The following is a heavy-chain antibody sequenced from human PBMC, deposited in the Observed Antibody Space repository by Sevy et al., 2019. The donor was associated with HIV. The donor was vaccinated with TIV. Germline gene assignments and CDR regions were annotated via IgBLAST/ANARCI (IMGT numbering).Heavy chain of an antibody. Sequence: GGSLRLSCAASGFTFSSYAMHWVRQAPGKGLEWVAVISYDGSNKYYADSVKGRFTISRDNSKNTLYLQMNSLRAEDTAGYYWASVASSEVNDAFDIWGQGTMVTVSS. CDR1: GFTFSSYA. V-gene: IGHV3-30-3*01. D-gene: IGHD2-21*01. CDR3: ASVASSEVNDAFDI. CDR2: ISYDGSNK. J-gene: IGHJ3*02.